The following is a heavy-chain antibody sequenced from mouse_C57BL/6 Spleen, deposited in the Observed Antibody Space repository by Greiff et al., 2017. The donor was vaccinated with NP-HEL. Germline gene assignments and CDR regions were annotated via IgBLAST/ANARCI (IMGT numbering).Heavy chain of an antibody. D-gene: IGHD4-1*01. V-gene: IGHV5-15*04. CDR1: GFTFSDYG. Sequence: EVKLEESGGGLVQPGGSLKLSCAASGFTFSDYGMAWVRQAPRKGPEWVAFISNLAYSIYYADTVTGRFTISRENAKNTLYLEMSSLRSEDTAMYYCARRVTGPFYYAMDYWGQGTSVTVSS. CDR2: ISNLAYSI. J-gene: IGHJ4*01. CDR3: ARRVTGPFYYAMDY.